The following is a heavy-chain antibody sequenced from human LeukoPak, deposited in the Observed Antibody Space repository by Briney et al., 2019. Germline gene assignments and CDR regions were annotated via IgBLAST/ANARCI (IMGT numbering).Heavy chain of an antibody. CDR1: GGSISSYY. J-gene: IGHJ4*02. D-gene: IGHD5-12*01. CDR3: ARGTKTGYTGYDWNY. Sequence: SETLSLTCTVSGGSISSYYWSWIRQPPGKGLEWIGYIYYSGSTSYNPSLKSRVTISVDTSSNQFSLILTSVTAADTAVYYCARGTKTGYTGYDWNYWGQGSLITVSS. CDR2: IYYSGST. V-gene: IGHV4-59*01.